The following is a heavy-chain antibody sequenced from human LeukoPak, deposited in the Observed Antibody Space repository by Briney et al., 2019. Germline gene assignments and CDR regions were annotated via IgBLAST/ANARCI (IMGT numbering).Heavy chain of an antibody. J-gene: IGHJ4*02. V-gene: IGHV3-7*02. D-gene: IGHD6-19*01. CDR1: GFTFSNYW. CDR3: ARASQWLAFDY. Sequence: GGSLRLSCAASGFTFSNYWMIWVRQAPGKGLEWVGNIKQDGSEKRYADSVRGRFSISRDNSKNTLYLQMNSLRVEDTAVYFCARASQWLAFDYWGQGTLVTVSS. CDR2: IKQDGSEK.